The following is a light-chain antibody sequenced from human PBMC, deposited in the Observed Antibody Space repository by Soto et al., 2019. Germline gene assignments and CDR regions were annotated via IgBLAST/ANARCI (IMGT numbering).Light chain of an antibody. CDR3: QQSGSSPIT. V-gene: IGKV3-20*01. J-gene: IGKJ5*01. Sequence: IVLTPSPATLSLSPGERATRSCGASQSVSTNYLAWYQQKPGQAPRLLMFRTSSRATGFPARFSGSGSGTDFTLTISRLEPEDFAVYYCQQSGSSPITFGQGTRLEIK. CDR1: QSVSTNY. CDR2: RTS.